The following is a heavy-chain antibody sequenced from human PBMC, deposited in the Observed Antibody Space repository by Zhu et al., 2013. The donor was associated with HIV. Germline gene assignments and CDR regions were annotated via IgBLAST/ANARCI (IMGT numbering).Heavy chain of an antibody. D-gene: IGHD1-1*01. J-gene: IGHJ3*02. V-gene: IGHV3-48*04. CDR1: GFTFKTYA. CDR2: ISSSSSTI. CDR3: ARTTWVNDAFDI. Sequence: EVQLVESGGGLVQPGGSLRLSCAAPGFTFKTYAMNWVRQAPGKGLEWVSYISSSSSTIYYADSVKGRFTISRDNAKNSLYLQMNSLRAEDTAVYYCARTTWVNDAFDIWAKGNGHRLF.